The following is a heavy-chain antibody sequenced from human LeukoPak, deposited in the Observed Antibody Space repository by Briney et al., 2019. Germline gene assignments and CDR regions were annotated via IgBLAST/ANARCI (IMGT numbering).Heavy chain of an antibody. V-gene: IGHV4-30-4*01. Sequence: SQTLSLTCTVSGGSISSGDYYWSWIRQPPGKGLEWIGYIYYSGSTYYNPSLKGRVTISVDTSKNQFSLKLSSVTAADTAVYYCARELQLLFFDYWGQGTLVTVSS. CDR1: GGSISSGDYY. J-gene: IGHJ4*02. CDR3: ARELQLLFFDY. D-gene: IGHD2-2*01. CDR2: IYYSGST.